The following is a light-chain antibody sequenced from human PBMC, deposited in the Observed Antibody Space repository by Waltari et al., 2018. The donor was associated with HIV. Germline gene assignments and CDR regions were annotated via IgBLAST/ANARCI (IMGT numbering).Light chain of an antibody. CDR3: AAWDDTPTGHVL. J-gene: IGLJ3*02. V-gene: IGLV1-44*01. CDR1: TSNIGTNV. CDR2: GNN. Sequence: QSVLAQPPSVSGTPGQRVTISCSGTTSNIGTNVVNWYQQVPGMAPKLLISGNNQRPSGVPNLFSGLKSGTSASLAINGLQSEDEADYYCAAWDDTPTGHVLFGGGTKVTVL.